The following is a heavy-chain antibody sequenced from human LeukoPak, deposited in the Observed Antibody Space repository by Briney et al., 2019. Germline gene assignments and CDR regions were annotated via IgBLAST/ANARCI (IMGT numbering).Heavy chain of an antibody. J-gene: IGHJ6*03. D-gene: IGHD2-15*01. CDR1: GGTFSSYA. CDR3: ARDEVVPGDYYYYMDV. V-gene: IGHV1-69*05. Sequence: SVKVSCKASGGTFSSYAISWVRQAPGQGLEWMGGIIPIFGTANYAQKFQGRVTITTDESTSTAYMELSSLRSEDTAVYYCARDEVVPGDYYYYMDVWGKGTTVTVSS. CDR2: IIPIFGTA.